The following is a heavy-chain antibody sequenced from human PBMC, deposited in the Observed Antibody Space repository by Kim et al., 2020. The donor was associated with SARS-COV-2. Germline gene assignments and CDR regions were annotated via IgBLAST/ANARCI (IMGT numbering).Heavy chain of an antibody. D-gene: IGHD5-18*01. J-gene: IGHJ4*02. V-gene: IGHV3-74*01. Sequence: YTDSEKGRLPISRDTAKNTLYLHMNSLGAEDTAVYYCARGGVYSYDSFDYWGQGTLVTVSS. CDR3: ARGGVYSYDSFDY.